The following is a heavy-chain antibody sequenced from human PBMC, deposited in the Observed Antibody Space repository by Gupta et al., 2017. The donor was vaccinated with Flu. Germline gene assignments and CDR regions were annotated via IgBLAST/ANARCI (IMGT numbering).Heavy chain of an antibody. Sequence: GKGLECGSAISGSGGSTYYADSVKGRFTISRDNSKNTLYLQMNSLRAEDTAVYYCARGYCSSTICYPYYFDYWGQGTLVTGSS. V-gene: IGHV3-23*01. CDR2: ISGSGGST. CDR3: ARGYCSSTICYPYYFDY. J-gene: IGHJ4*02. D-gene: IGHD2-2*01.